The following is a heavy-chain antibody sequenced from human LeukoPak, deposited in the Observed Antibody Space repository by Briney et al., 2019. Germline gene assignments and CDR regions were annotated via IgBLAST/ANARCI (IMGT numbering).Heavy chain of an antibody. J-gene: IGHJ5*02. Sequence: PGRSLRLSCAASGFTFSSYGMHWVRQAPGKGLEWVAVISYDGSNKYYADSVKGRFTISRDNSKNTLYLQMNSLRAEDTALYYCAKGQRNDVVNWFDPWGQGTLVTVSS. CDR3: AKGQRNDVVNWFDP. CDR1: GFTFSSYG. CDR2: ISYDGSNK. V-gene: IGHV3-30*18. D-gene: IGHD1-1*01.